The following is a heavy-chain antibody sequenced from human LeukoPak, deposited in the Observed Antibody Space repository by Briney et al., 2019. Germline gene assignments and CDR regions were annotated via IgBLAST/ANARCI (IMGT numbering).Heavy chain of an antibody. CDR1: GGSFSDYY. CDR3: AREGASHDAFDI. V-gene: IGHV4-34*01. Sequence: SETLSLTCAVYGGSFSDYYWSWIRQPPGKGLEWIGEINPSGSTNYSPSLKSRVTISVDTSKNQFSLKLSSVTAADTAVYYCAREGASHDAFDIWGQGTMVTVSS. CDR2: INPSGST. D-gene: IGHD4/OR15-4a*01. J-gene: IGHJ3*02.